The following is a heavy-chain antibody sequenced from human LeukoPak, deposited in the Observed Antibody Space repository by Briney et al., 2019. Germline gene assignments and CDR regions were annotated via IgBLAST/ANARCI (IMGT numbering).Heavy chain of an antibody. V-gene: IGHV1-2*02. D-gene: IGHD1-26*01. CDR3: ARVGVGAIWGPFDY. CDR2: INPNSGAT. Sequence: ASVKVSCKASGYTFSGYYMHWVRQAPGQGLEWMGWINPNSGATNYAQGRVTMTRDTSISTAYMELTGLRSDDTAVYYCARVGVGAIWGPFDYWGQGTLVTVSS. CDR1: GYTFSGYY. J-gene: IGHJ4*02.